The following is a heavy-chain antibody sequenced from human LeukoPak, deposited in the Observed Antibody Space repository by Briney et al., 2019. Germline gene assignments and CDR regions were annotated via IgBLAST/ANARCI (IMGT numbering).Heavy chain of an antibody. V-gene: IGHV3-9*01. CDR1: GFTFRTYS. CDR2: ISWNSGSI. CDR3: AKDARENKYCSGGSCYPNWFDP. J-gene: IGHJ5*02. D-gene: IGHD2-15*01. Sequence: GGSLRLSCAASGFTFRTYSIHWVRQAPGKGLEWVSGISWNSGSIGYADSVKGRFTISRDNAKNSLYLQMNSLRAEDTALYYCAKDARENKYCSGGSCYPNWFDPWGQGTLVTVSS.